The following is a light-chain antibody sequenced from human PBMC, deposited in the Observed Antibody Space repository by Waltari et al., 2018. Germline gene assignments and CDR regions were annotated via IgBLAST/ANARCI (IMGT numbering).Light chain of an antibody. Sequence: DIVMTQSPDFLAVSLGERATINCKSSQSLFSTSNSKTYISWYQQKPGQPPKLLIYWASTRGSGVPDRFSGSGSGTDFTHTISSLQAEDVAVYYCHHYYIPPLTFGQGTRLEIK. V-gene: IGKV4-1*01. CDR2: WAS. J-gene: IGKJ5*01. CDR3: HHYYIPPLT. CDR1: QSLFSTSNSKTY.